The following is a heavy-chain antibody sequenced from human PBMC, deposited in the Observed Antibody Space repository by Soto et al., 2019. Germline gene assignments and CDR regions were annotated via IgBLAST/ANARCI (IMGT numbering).Heavy chain of an antibody. CDR1: GYSFTSYW. CDR2: IYPGDSDT. J-gene: IGHJ6*02. D-gene: IGHD6-19*01. V-gene: IGHV5-51*07. CDR3: ARDSAVAGRHYYYYYGMDV. Sequence: GESLKISCKGSGYSFTSYWIGWVHQMPGKGLEWMGIIYPGDSDTRYSPSFQGQVTISADKSISTAYLQWSSLKASDTAMYYCARDSAVAGRHYYYYYGMDVWGQGTTVTVSS.